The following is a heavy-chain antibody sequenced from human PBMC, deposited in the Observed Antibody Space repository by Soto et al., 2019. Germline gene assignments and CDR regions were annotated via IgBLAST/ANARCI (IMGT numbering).Heavy chain of an antibody. CDR1: GGSISSSSYY. V-gene: IGHV4-39*01. Sequence: QLQLQESGPGLVKPSETLSLTCTVSGGSISSSSYYWGWIRQPPGKGLEWIGGIYFSGSTYYTPSLKSRVTISVDTSKNQFCLKLSAVTAADTAVYYCARSAVDYDYIWGSYRYTYYFDYWGQGTLVTVSS. CDR3: ARSAVDYDYIWGSYRYTYYFDY. CDR2: IYFSGST. J-gene: IGHJ4*02. D-gene: IGHD3-16*02.